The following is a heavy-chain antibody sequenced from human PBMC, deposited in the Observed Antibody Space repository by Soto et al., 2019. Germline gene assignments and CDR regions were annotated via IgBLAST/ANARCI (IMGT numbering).Heavy chain of an antibody. V-gene: IGHV4-61*01. CDR1: GALLSSSTYY. D-gene: IGHD3-3*01. CDR2: IYDSGST. Sequence: SETLSLTCSVSGALLSSSTYYWNWIRQPPGKGLEWIGYIYDSGSTNYNPSLKGRVTISVDTSKNQFSLKVNSVNAADAAVYYCARGALRFLGNRFDPWGQGTRVTVSS. CDR3: ARGALRFLGNRFDP. J-gene: IGHJ5*02.